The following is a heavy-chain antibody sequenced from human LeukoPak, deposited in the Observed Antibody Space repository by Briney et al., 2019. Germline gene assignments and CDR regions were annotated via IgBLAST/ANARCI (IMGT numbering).Heavy chain of an antibody. D-gene: IGHD3-3*01. CDR1: GFTFDDYG. Sequence: GGSLRLSCAASGFTFDDYGMSWVRQAPGKGLEWVSGINWNGGSTGYADSVKGRFTISRDNAKNSLYLQMNSLRGEDTAVYYCARDGGYDFWSGYLYYFDYWGQGTLVTGSS. CDR3: ARDGGYDFWSGYLYYFDY. J-gene: IGHJ4*02. V-gene: IGHV3-20*04. CDR2: INWNGGST.